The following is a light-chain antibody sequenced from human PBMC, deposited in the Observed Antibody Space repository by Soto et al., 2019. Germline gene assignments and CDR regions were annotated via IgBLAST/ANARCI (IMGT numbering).Light chain of an antibody. Sequence: QSALTQPASVSGSPGQSITISCTGTSGDIGSYNRVSWYQQHPGKAPKLIIYEVTYRPSGVSNRFSGSKSGNTASLTISGLQAEDEAEYYCSSYTNINTRACVFGTGTKLTVL. CDR3: SSYTNINTRACV. J-gene: IGLJ1*01. CDR1: SGDIGSYNR. CDR2: EVT. V-gene: IGLV2-14*01.